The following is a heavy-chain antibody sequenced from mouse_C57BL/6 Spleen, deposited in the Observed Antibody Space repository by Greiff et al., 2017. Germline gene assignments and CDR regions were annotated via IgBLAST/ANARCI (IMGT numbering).Heavy chain of an antibody. CDR3: TRSYSYYCDD. CDR1: GYTFTDYE. D-gene: IGHD1-2*01. Sequence: QVQLQQSGAELVRPGASVTLSCKASGYTFTDYEMHWVKQTPVHGLEWIGAIDPETGGTAYNQKFKGKAILTADKSSSTAYMELRSLTSEDSAVYYCTRSYSYYCDDWGQGTTLTVSS. V-gene: IGHV1-15*01. CDR2: IDPETGGT. J-gene: IGHJ2*01.